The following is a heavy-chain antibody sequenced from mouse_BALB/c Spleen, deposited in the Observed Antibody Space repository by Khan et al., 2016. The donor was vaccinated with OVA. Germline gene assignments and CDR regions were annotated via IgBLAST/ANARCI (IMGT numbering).Heavy chain of an antibody. J-gene: IGHJ2*01. Sequence: EVQLQQSGAELVKPGATVKLSCTASGHTITDSYMHWLKQRSEQCLEWIGGILPPNGNTNYDPKFQGKATLTADTSSNPAYLQLSSLASEDTAVYSCARMARKWGQGTTLTVSS. CDR3: ARMARK. V-gene: IGHV14-3*02. CDR2: ILPPNGNT. CDR1: GHTITDSY.